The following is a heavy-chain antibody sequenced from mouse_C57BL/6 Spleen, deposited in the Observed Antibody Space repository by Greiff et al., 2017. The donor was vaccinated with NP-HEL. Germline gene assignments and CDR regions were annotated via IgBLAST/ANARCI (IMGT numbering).Heavy chain of an antibody. V-gene: IGHV6-3*01. D-gene: IGHD2-1*01. CDR1: GFTFSNYW. CDR2: IRLKSDNYAT. J-gene: IGHJ2*01. CDR3: TGRGNYEGYFDY. Sequence: EVQRVESGGGLVQPGGSMKLSCVASGFTFSNYWMNWVRQSPEKGLEWVAQIRLKSDNYATHYAESVKGRFTISRDDSKSSVYLQMNNLRAEDTGIYYCTGRGNYEGYFDYWGQGTTLTVSS.